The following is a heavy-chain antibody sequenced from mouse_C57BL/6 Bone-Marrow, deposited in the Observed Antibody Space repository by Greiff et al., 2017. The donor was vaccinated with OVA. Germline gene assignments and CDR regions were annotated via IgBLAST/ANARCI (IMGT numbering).Heavy chain of an antibody. D-gene: IGHD2-2*01. CDR1: GFTFSSYA. CDR3: ARDRWLPPMYY. J-gene: IGHJ4*01. V-gene: IGHV5-4*01. CDR2: INAGGSYT. Sequence: EVKLVESGGGLVKPGGSLKLSCAASGFTFSSYAMSWVRQTPEQRLEWVANINAGGSYTYYPDNVKGRSTFTRDKAKNNLYLQMSHLKSEDTAVYYCARDRWLPPMYYGGQGTSVTVSA.